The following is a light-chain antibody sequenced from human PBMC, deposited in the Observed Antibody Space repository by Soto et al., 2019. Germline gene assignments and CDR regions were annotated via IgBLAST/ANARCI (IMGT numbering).Light chain of an antibody. CDR2: EVN. CDR1: SSDVGGYKY. V-gene: IGLV2-8*01. CDR3: SSYAGINNLWV. J-gene: IGLJ2*01. Sequence: QSALTQPPSASGSPGQSVTISCTGTSSDVGGYKYVSWYQQHPGKAPKLMIFEVNKRPSGVPDRFSGSKSGNTDSLTVSGLQADDEADYYCSSYAGINNLWVFGTGTKLTVL.